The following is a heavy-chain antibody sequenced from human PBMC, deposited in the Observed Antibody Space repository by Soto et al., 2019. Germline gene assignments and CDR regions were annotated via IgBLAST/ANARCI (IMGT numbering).Heavy chain of an antibody. CDR1: GFTFRSYS. CDR3: ADLSRYCTSSNCD. Sequence: DVRLLESGGGLVKPGGSLRLSCAASGFTFRSYSMTWVRQAPGKGREWVSTIGTSASTYYGDSVRGRFTISRDNSRNTLYLQMNSLRAEDTAVYYCADLSRYCTSSNCDWGQGTLVTVSS. V-gene: IGHV3-23*01. D-gene: IGHD2-2*01. CDR2: IGTSAST. J-gene: IGHJ4*02.